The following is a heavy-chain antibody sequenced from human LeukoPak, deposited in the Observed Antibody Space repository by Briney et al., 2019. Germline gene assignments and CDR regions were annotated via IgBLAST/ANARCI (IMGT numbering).Heavy chain of an antibody. J-gene: IGHJ3*02. Sequence: GESLKISCKGSGYSFTSHRIGWVRQMPGKGLEWMGIIYPDDSDIRYSPSFQGQVTISADKSISTAYLQWSSLKASDTAMYYCARIPNAGSGSYSAFDIWGQGTMVTVSS. CDR1: GYSFTSHR. CDR2: IYPDDSDI. V-gene: IGHV5-51*01. D-gene: IGHD3-10*01. CDR3: ARIPNAGSGSYSAFDI.